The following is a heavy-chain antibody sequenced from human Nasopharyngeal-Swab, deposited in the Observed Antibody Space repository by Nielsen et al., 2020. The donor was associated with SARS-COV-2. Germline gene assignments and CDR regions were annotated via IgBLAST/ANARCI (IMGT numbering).Heavy chain of an antibody. CDR3: AEAGLGGAFDY. D-gene: IGHD2-21*01. CDR2: IKQDGSEK. V-gene: IGHV3-7*01. CDR1: GFTFSSYW. Sequence: GESLKISCAASGFTFSSYWMSWVRQAPGKGLEWVANIKQDGSEKYYVDSVKGRFTISRDNAKNSLYLQMNSLRAEDTAVYYCAEAGLGGAFDYWGQGTLVTVSS. J-gene: IGHJ4*02.